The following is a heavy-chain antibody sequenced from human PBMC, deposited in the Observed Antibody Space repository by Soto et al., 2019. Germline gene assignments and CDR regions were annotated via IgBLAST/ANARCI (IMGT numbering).Heavy chain of an antibody. D-gene: IGHD4-4*01. CDR1: GFTFSSYA. CDR2: ISGSGGST. V-gene: IGHV3-23*01. Sequence: PGGSLRLSCAASGFTFSSYAMSWVRQAPGKGLEWVSAISGSGGSTYYADSVKGRFTISRDNSKNTLYLQMNSLRAEDTAVYYCAAEDSTVGHHYYYGMDVWGQGTTVTVSS. J-gene: IGHJ6*02. CDR3: AAEDSTVGHHYYYGMDV.